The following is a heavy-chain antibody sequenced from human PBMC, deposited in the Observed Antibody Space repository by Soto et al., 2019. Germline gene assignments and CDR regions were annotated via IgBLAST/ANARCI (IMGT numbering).Heavy chain of an antibody. D-gene: IGHD6-19*01. CDR1: GDSVSSNSAA. CDR3: ARLQGRSGWWEWFDP. CDR2: TYYRSKWYN. V-gene: IGHV6-1*01. J-gene: IGHJ5*02. Sequence: QVLLQQSGPGLVKPSQTLSLTCAISGDSVSSNSAAWNWIRQSPSRGLEWLGRTYYRSKWYNDYAVSVKSRITTSPAPPTNQLPLQLNSVSPEDTAVYYCARLQGRSGWWEWFDPWRQGTLVTVSS.